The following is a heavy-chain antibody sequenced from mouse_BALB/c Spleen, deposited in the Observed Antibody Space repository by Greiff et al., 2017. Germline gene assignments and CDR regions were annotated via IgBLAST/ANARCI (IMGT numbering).Heavy chain of an antibody. V-gene: IGHV2-9*02. D-gene: IGHD2-4*01. CDR3: ARDGSTMITGAWFAY. CDR2: IWAGGST. J-gene: IGHJ3*01. CDR1: GFSLTSYG. Sequence: VQLKESGPGLVAPSQSLSITCTVSGFSLTSYGVHWVRQPPGKGLEWLGVIWAGGSTNYNSALMSRLSISKDNSKSQVFLKMNSLQTDDTAMYYCARDGSTMITGAWFAYWGQGTLVTVSA.